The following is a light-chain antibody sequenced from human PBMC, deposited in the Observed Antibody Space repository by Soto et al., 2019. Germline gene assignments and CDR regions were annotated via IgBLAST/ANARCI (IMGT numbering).Light chain of an antibody. Sequence: DIVMTQSPDSLAVSLGERATINCKSSQSVLYSSNNKNYLAWYQQKPGQPPKLLINWASTRESGVPDRFSGSGSGIDFTLTISSLQAEDVAVYYCQQYYSTPPTFGQGPKVEI. J-gene: IGKJ1*01. CDR2: WAS. V-gene: IGKV4-1*01. CDR1: QSVLYSSNNKNY. CDR3: QQYYSTPPT.